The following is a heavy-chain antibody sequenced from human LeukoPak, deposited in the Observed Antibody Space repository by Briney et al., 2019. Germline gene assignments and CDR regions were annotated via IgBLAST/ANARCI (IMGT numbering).Heavy chain of an antibody. V-gene: IGHV4-39*07. J-gene: IGHJ4*02. D-gene: IGHD2-2*01. CDR1: GGSISSSSYY. CDR2: IYYSGST. Sequence: SETLSLTCTVSGGSISSSSYYWGWIRQPPGKGLEWIGSIYYSGSTYYNPSLKSRVTISVDTSKNQFSLKLSSVTAADTAVYYCASLGQVVPAATSDYWGQGTLVTVSS. CDR3: ASLGQVVPAATSDY.